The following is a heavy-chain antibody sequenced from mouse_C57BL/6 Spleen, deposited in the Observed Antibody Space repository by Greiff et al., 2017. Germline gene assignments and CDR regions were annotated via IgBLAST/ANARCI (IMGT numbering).Heavy chain of an antibody. CDR3: AREDYYGSSYEGY. J-gene: IGHJ2*01. Sequence: QVQLQQPGAELVKPGASVKLSCKASGYTFTSYWMQWVKQRPGQGLEWIGEIDPSDSYTNYNQKFKGKATLTVDTSSSTAYMQLSSLTSEDSAVYYGAREDYYGSSYEGYWGQGTTLTVSS. D-gene: IGHD1-1*01. CDR2: IDPSDSYT. CDR1: GYTFTSYW. V-gene: IGHV1-50*01.